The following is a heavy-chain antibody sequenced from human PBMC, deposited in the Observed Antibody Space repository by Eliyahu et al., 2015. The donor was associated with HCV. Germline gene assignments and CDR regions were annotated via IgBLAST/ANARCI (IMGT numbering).Heavy chain of an antibody. V-gene: IGHV4-59*08. CDR2: IYYSGST. CDR3: ARHRPSGRHIVVVTAFDI. J-gene: IGHJ3*02. D-gene: IGHD2-21*02. Sequence: GYIYYSGSTNYNPSLKSRVTISVDTSKNQFSLKLSSVTAADTAVYYCARHRPSGRHIVVVTAFDIWGQGTMVTVSS.